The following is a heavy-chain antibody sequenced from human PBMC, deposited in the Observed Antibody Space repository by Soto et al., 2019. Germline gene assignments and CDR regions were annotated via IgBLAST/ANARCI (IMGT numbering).Heavy chain of an antibody. Sequence: QVQLVQSGAEVKKPGASVKVSCKASGYAFTNYYVQWVRQAPGQGLEWMGVIHPDGGHTTYSQKFQDRVTMTMDTFTSTIHMELSSLRSEDTAVYYCARGDNDYWGQGTLVTVSS. CDR3: ARGDNDY. CDR2: IHPDGGHT. CDR1: GYAFTNYY. V-gene: IGHV1-46*01. J-gene: IGHJ4*02.